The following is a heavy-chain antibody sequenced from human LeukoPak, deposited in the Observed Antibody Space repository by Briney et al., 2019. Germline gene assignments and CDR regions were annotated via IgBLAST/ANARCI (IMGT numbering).Heavy chain of an antibody. J-gene: IGHJ4*02. D-gene: IGHD3-22*01. CDR3: ARQGFITMIVVPKEDY. Sequence: SETLSLTCVVSGYSISSGYYWGWIRQPPGKGLEWIGSIYYSGSTYYNPSLKSRVTISVDTSKNQFSLKLSSVTAADTAVYYCARQGFITMIVVPKEDYWGQGTLVTVSS. V-gene: IGHV4-38-2*01. CDR2: IYYSGST. CDR1: GYSISSGYY.